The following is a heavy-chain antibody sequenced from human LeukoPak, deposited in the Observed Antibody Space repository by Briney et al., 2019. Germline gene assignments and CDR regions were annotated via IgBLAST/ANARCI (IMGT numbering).Heavy chain of an antibody. CDR1: GGSIISGAYS. J-gene: IGHJ3*02. V-gene: IGHV4-30-4*01. Sequence: SETLSLTCTVSGGSIISGAYSWSWIRQPPGKGLEWIGYIYYSGNTYSNPSLESRVTMSVDTSKNQSPLKLSSVTAADTAVYYCAREATIFRAFDIWGQGTMVTVSS. CDR2: IYYSGNT. CDR3: AREATIFRAFDI. D-gene: IGHD3-10*02.